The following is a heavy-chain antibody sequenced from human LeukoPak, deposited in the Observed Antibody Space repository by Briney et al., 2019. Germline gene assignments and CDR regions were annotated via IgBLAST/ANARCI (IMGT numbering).Heavy chain of an antibody. CDR1: GFTFDDYA. CDR2: ISWNSGSI. J-gene: IGHJ4*02. CDR3: AKDRRGSGSYLDY. D-gene: IGHD3-10*01. V-gene: IGHV3-9*01. Sequence: GRSLRLSCAASGFTFDDYAMHWVRQAPGKGLEWVSGISWNSGSIGYADSVKGRFTISRDNAKNSLYLQMNSLRAEDTALYHCAKDRRGSGSYLDYWGQGTLVTVSS.